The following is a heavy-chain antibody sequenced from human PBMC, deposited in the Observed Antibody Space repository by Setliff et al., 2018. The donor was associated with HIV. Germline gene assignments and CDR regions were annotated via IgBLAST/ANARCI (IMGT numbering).Heavy chain of an antibody. V-gene: IGHV4-4*02. CDR3: ARDSGNDFWHGHSLAD. Sequence: SETLSLTCTVSRDSISSGNWWSWVRQPPGKGLEWIGEVYHTGSTNYNPSLNSRVTISVDKSKNQFFLEVTSVTAADTAVYYCARDSGNDFWHGHSLADWGQGTLVTVSA. CDR2: VYHTGST. J-gene: IGHJ4*02. CDR1: RDSISSGNW. D-gene: IGHD3-3*01.